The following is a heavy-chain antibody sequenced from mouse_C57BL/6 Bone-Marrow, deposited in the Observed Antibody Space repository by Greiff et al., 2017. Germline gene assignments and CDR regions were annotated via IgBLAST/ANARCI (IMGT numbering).Heavy chain of an antibody. CDR1: GYTFTSYG. V-gene: IGHV1-81*01. J-gene: IGHJ3*01. CDR3: ARKGDYYYGSSYAY. D-gene: IGHD1-1*01. CDR2: IYPRSGNT. Sequence: QFQLQQSGAELARPGASVKLSCTASGYTFTSYGISWVKQRTGPGLEWIGEIYPRSGNTYYNEKFKGKATLTADKSSSTAYMELRSLTSEDSAVYFCARKGDYYYGSSYAYWGQGTLVTVSA.